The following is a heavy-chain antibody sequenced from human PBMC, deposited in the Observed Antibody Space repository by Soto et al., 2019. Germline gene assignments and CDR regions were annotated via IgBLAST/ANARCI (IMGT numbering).Heavy chain of an antibody. CDR2: ISSSGSTI. Sequence: QVQLVESGGGLVKPGGSLRLSCAASGFTFSDYYMSWIRQSPGKGLEWVSYISSSGSTIYYADSVKGRFTISRDNAKNSLYLQMNSLRAEDTAVYYCARDIPHYDFWSGYYTSFAFHIWGQGTMVTVSS. CDR1: GFTFSDYY. CDR3: ARDIPHYDFWSGYYTSFAFHI. J-gene: IGHJ3*02. V-gene: IGHV3-11*01. D-gene: IGHD3-3*01.